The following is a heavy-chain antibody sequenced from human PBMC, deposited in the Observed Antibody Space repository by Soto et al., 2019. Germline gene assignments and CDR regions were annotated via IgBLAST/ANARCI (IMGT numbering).Heavy chain of an antibody. CDR1: GGFISNSNYY. CDR3: VGSLMSRAMESFDY. J-gene: IGHJ4*02. Sequence: QLQLQESGPGLVKSSETLSLTCTVSGGFISNSNYYWGWIRQPPGKGLEWIGSIYYSGTSYYMPSLKSRGTMSVDTSKNQIALSLMSVTAADTAVYYCVGSLMSRAMESFDYWGQGTLVTVTS. CDR2: IYYSGTS. V-gene: IGHV4-39*07. D-gene: IGHD5-18*01.